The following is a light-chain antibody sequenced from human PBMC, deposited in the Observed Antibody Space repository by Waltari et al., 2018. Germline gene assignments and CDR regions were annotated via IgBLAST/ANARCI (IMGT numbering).Light chain of an antibody. V-gene: IGKV3-11*01. CDR2: DAS. J-gene: IGKJ5*01. CDR1: QNVATH. CDR3: HQRIARDT. Sequence: DIVLTQSPATLSLSPGERATLSCRASQNVATHLAWYQQKPGQAPRLLIYDASTRATGIPARFSGSGSGTDFSLTISTLEPEDFAIYYCHQRIARDTFGQGTRLEIK.